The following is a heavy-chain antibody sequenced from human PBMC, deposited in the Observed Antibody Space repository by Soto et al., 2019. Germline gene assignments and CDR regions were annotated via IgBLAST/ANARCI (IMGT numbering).Heavy chain of an antibody. CDR2: IWYDGSNK. CDR3: AGMYSSSSNDY. J-gene: IGHJ4*02. D-gene: IGHD6-13*01. CDR1: GFTFSSYG. Sequence: GGFLRLSCAASGFTFSSYGMHWVRQAPGKGLEWVAVIWYDGSNKYYADSVKGRFTISRDNSKNTLYLQMNSLRAEDTAVYYCAGMYSSSSNDYWGQGTLVTVSS. V-gene: IGHV3-33*01.